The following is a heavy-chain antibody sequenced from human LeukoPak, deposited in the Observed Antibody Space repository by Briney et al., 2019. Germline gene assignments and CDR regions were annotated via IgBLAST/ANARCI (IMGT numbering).Heavy chain of an antibody. CDR1: GFTFERYV. J-gene: IGHJ4*02. CDR3: VKDAPNGSVDF. D-gene: IGHD2-8*01. V-gene: IGHV3-9*01. Sequence: GGSLRLSCVTSGFTFERYVMHWMRLAPGKGLECVSSIHPNNGGVGYAASVKGRFAISRDNARNSLYLEMTSLRPEDTAVYYCVKDAPNGSVDFWGRGSLVTVSS. CDR2: IHPNNGGV.